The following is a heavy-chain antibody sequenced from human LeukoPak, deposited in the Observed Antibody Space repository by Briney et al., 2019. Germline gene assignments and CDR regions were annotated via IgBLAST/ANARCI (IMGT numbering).Heavy chain of an antibody. CDR1: GFAFSSYA. Sequence: GSLRLSCAASGFAFSSYAMSWVRQAPGKGLEWVSAISGSGGSTYYADSVKGRFTISRDNSKNTLYLQMNSLRAEDTAVYYCAPTDFYDSSGYNYWGQGTLVTVSS. D-gene: IGHD3-22*01. V-gene: IGHV3-23*01. CDR3: APTDFYDSSGYNY. J-gene: IGHJ4*02. CDR2: ISGSGGST.